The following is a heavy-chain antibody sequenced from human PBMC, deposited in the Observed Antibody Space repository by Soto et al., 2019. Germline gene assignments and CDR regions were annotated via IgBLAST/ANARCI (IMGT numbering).Heavy chain of an antibody. D-gene: IGHD3-16*02. J-gene: IGHJ4*02. CDR1: GGXISSYY. CDR3: ARGVYDYIWGSYRYPLFDY. CDR2: IYYSGST. Sequence: SETLSLTCTVSGGXISSYYWSWIRQPPGKGLEWIGYIYYSGSTNYNPSLKSRVTISVDTSKNQFSLKLSSVTAADTAVYYCARGVYDYIWGSYRYPLFDYWGQGTLVTVSS. V-gene: IGHV4-59*01.